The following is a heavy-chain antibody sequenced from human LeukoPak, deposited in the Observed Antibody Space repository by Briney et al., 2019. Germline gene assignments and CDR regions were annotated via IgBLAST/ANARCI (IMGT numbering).Heavy chain of an antibody. CDR2: IKEDGSVK. J-gene: IGHJ4*02. V-gene: IGHV3-7*03. Sequence: GGSLRLSCAASGFTFSSFWMIWVRQAPGKGLEWVANIKEDGSVKNSVDSVKGRFTISRDNAKNSLFLQMNSLRAEDTAVYYCARERYGNYNWGQGTLVTVSS. CDR1: GFTFSSFW. D-gene: IGHD4-11*01. CDR3: ARERYGNYN.